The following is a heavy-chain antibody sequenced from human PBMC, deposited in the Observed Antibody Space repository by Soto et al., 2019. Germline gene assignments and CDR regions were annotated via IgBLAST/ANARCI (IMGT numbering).Heavy chain of an antibody. CDR1: GGTFSSYA. J-gene: IGHJ6*02. CDR2: IIPIFGTA. CDR3: ARGPLPQRGFHQASHGLDV. D-gene: IGHD3-10*01. V-gene: IGHV1-69*13. Sequence: ASVKVSCKASGGTFSSYAISWVRQAPGQGLEWMGGIIPIFGTANYAQKVQGRGTITADEATSTAYMELSSLRSEDTAVYYCARGPLPQRGFHQASHGLDVWGQGTTVTVSS.